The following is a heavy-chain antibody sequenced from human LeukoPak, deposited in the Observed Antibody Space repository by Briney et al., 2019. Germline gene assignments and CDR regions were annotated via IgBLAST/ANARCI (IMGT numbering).Heavy chain of an antibody. V-gene: IGHV4-38-2*01. CDR2: IYDSGST. CDR1: GYSISSGHSIGNGYY. Sequence: SETLSLTCAVSGYSISSGHSIGNGYYWGWIRQPPGKGLEWIGSIYDSGSTYYNPSLKSRVTISVDTAKNQFSLKLSSVTAADTAVYYCARNRTTVIPGIGAAGPLNWFDPWGQGILVTVSS. CDR3: ARNRTTVIPGIGAAGPLNWFDP. D-gene: IGHD6-13*01. J-gene: IGHJ5*02.